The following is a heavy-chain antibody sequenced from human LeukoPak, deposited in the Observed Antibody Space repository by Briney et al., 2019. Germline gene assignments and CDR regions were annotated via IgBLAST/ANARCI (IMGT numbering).Heavy chain of an antibody. D-gene: IGHD6-13*01. CDR1: GGSISSGGYY. V-gene: IGHV4-39*01. CDR3: ARHIAAAGRAPDY. Sequence: KPSETLSLTCTVSGGSISSGGYYWSWIRQHPGKGLEWIGYIYYSGSTYYNPSLKSRVTISVDTSKNQFSLKLSSVTAADTAVYYCARHIAAAGRAPDYWGQGTLVTVSS. J-gene: IGHJ4*02. CDR2: IYYSGST.